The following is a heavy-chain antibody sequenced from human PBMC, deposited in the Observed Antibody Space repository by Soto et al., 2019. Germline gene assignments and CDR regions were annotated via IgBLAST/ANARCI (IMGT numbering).Heavy chain of an antibody. J-gene: IGHJ3*02. CDR2: MNPNSGNT. CDR3: ARVLYYDFWSAYHAFDI. CDR1: GYTFTSCD. V-gene: IGHV1-8*01. Sequence: ASVKVSCKASGYTFTSCDINWVRQATGQGLEWMGWMNPNSGNTGYAQKFQGRVTMTRNTSISTAYMELSSLRSEDTAVYYCARVLYYDFWSAYHAFDIWGQGTMVTVSS. D-gene: IGHD3-3*01.